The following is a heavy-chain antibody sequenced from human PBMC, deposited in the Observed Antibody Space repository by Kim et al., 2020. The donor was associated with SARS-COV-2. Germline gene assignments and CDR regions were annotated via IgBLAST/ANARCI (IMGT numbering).Heavy chain of an antibody. CDR3: ARGYSSSCYWAFDI. D-gene: IGHD6-13*01. CDR1: GFTFSSYD. V-gene: IGHV3-13*01. J-gene: IGHJ3*02. CDR2: IGTAGDT. Sequence: GGSLRLSCAASGFTFSSYDMHWVRHATGKGLEWVSAIGTAGDTYYPGSVKGRFTISRENAKNSLYLQMNSLRVGDTAVYYCARGYSSSCYWAFDIWGQGTMVTFSS.